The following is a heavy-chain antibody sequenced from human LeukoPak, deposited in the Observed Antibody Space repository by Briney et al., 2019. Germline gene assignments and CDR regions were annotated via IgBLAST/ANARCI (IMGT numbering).Heavy chain of an antibody. CDR1: GGSFSGYY. D-gene: IGHD3-10*01. V-gene: IGHV4-34*01. CDR3: ARELLDAFDI. J-gene: IGHJ3*02. CDR2: INHSGST. Sequence: SETLSLTCAVYGGSFSGYYWSWIRQPPGKGLEWIGEINHSGSTYYNPSLKSRVTISVDTSKNQFSLKLSSVTAADTAVYYCARELLDAFDIWGQGTMVTVSS.